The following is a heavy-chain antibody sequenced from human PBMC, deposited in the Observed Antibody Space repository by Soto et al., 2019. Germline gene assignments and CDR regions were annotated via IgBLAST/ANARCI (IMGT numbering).Heavy chain of an antibody. D-gene: IGHD2-2*01. J-gene: IGHJ6*02. CDR2: IYYSGST. CDR1: GGSVSSGSYY. Sequence: QVQLQESGPGLVKPSETLSLTCTVSGGSVSSGSYYWSWIRQPPGKGLEWIGYIYYSGSTNYNPSIKSRVTISVDTTKNRFSLKLSSVTAADTAVYYCARAVAVMVPANYYCGMDVWGQGTTVTVSS. CDR3: ARAVAVMVPANYYCGMDV. V-gene: IGHV4-61*01.